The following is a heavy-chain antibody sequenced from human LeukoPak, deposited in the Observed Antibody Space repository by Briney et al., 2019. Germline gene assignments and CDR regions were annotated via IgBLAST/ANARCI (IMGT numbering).Heavy chain of an antibody. CDR2: INPNSGGT. D-gene: IGHD1-26*01. CDR1: GYTFTSYA. J-gene: IGHJ5*02. Sequence: ASVKVSCKASGYTFTSYAMNWVRQAPGQGLEWMGWINPNSGGTNYAQKFQGRVTMTRDTSISTAYMELSRLRSDDTAVYYCARDRRSGSYGRSRWFDPWGQGTLVTVSS. V-gene: IGHV1-2*02. CDR3: ARDRRSGSYGRSRWFDP.